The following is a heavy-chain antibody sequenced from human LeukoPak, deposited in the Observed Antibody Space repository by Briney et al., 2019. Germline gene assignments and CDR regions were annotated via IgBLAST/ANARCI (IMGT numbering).Heavy chain of an antibody. CDR2: IYSSGSP. D-gene: IGHD6-13*01. CDR3: ARPAIAAPDFDY. CDR1: GGFISSYF. Sequence: PSETLSLTCTVSGGFISSYFWIWIRQPAGKGLEWIGRIYSSGSPNYNSSLKSRVTMSLDTSKNQFSLKLSSVTAADTAVYYCARPAIAAPDFDYWGQGTLVTVSS. J-gene: IGHJ4*02. V-gene: IGHV4-4*07.